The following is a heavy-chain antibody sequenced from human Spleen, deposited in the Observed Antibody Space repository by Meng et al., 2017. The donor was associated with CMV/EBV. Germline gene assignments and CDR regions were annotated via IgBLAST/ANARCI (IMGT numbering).Heavy chain of an antibody. CDR3: ANEQDYGARDY. D-gene: IGHD4-17*01. CDR1: GFTFSSYG. CDR2: IRFDGSNG. V-gene: IGHV3-30*02. Sequence: GGSLRLSCAASGFTFSSYGMHWVRQAPGKGLEWVACIRFDGSNGYYTDSVKGRFTISRDNSKNTLYLQMNSLRAEDTAVYYCANEQDYGARDYWGQGTLVTVSS. J-gene: IGHJ4*02.